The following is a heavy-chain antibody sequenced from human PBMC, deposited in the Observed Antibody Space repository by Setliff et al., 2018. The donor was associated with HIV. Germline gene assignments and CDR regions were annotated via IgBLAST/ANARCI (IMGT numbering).Heavy chain of an antibody. Sequence: SETLSLTCAVYGGSFSGSFWSWIRQPPGKGLEWIGYIYASGVTSYNPSLKSRVTISIDTSKNQFPLKLNSMTAADTAVYYCATRPAGSYWYGVFDFWGRGMLVTVSS. V-gene: IGHV4-4*09. J-gene: IGHJ4*02. CDR3: ATRPAGSYWYGVFDF. CDR2: IYASGVT. CDR1: GGSFSGSF. D-gene: IGHD6-13*01.